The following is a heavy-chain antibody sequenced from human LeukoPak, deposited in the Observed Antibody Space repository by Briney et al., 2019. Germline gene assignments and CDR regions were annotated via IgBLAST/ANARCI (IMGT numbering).Heavy chain of an antibody. CDR3: GRWLYSSGWAIDY. CDR2: ISSSSSYI. J-gene: IGHJ4*02. D-gene: IGHD6-19*01. V-gene: IGHV3-21*01. CDR1: GFTFSSYS. Sequence: GGSLRLSCAASGFTFSSYSMNWVRQAPGKGLEWVSSISSSSSYIYYADSVKGRFTISRDNAKNSLYLQMDSLRDEDTAVYYCGRWLYSSGWAIDYWGQGTLVTVSS.